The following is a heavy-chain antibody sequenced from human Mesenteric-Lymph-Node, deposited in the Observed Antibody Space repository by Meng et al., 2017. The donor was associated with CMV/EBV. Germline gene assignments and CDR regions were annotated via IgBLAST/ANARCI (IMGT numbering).Heavy chain of an antibody. CDR1: GITVSRSY. D-gene: IGHD1-26*01. Sequence: GGSLRLSCAASGITVSRSYMNWVRQAPGKGLEWVSAIYSGGTTYYADSVKGRFTVSRDNSKSTVYLQMNSLRNDDTAVYYCAKVAGWELTSWGMDVWGQGTTVTVSS. V-gene: IGHV3-66*02. CDR3: AKVAGWELTSWGMDV. CDR2: IYSGGTT. J-gene: IGHJ6*02.